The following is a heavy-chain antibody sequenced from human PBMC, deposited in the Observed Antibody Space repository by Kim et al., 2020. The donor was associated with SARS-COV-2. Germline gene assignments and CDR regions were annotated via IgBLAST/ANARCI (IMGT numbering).Heavy chain of an antibody. CDR2: IWYDGSNK. V-gene: IGHV3-33*01. CDR1: GFTFSSYG. Sequence: GGSLRLSCAASGFTFSSYGMHWVRQAPGKGLEWVAVIWYDGSNKYYADSVKGRFTISRDNSKNTLYLQMNSLRAEATAVYYCARGMRTVYYYGSGSLYGMDVWGQRTTFTVSS. D-gene: IGHD3-10*01. CDR3: ARGMRTVYYYGSGSLYGMDV. J-gene: IGHJ6*02.